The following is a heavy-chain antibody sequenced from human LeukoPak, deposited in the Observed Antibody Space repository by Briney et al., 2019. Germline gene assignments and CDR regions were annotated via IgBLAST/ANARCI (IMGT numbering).Heavy chain of an antibody. J-gene: IGHJ5*02. CDR1: GFTFSSYS. CDR3: AKEPSKSIAARLGNNWFDP. V-gene: IGHV3-21*04. CDR2: ISSSSYI. Sequence: GGSLRLSCAASGFTFSSYSMNWVRQAPGKGLEWVSSISSSSYIYYADSVKGRFTISRDNAKNSLYLQMNSLRAEDTAVYYCAKEPSKSIAARLGNNWFDPWGQGTLVTVSS. D-gene: IGHD6-6*01.